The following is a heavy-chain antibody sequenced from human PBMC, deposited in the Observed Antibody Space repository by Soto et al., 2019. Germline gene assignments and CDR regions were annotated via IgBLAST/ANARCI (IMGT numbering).Heavy chain of an antibody. CDR2: ISSSSSYT. D-gene: IGHD1-26*01. Sequence: GGSLRLSCAASGFTFSDYYMSWIRQAPGKGLEWVSYISSSSSYTNYADSVKGRFTISRDNAKNSLYPQMNSLRAEDTAVYYCAREGATGADYWGQGTLVTVSS. CDR1: GFTFSDYY. J-gene: IGHJ4*02. V-gene: IGHV3-11*06. CDR3: AREGATGADY.